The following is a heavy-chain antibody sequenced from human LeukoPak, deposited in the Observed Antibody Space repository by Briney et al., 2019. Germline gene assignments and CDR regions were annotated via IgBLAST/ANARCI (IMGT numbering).Heavy chain of an antibody. D-gene: IGHD3-22*01. CDR1: GGSFSGYY. Sequence: SETLFLTCAVYGGSFSGYYWSWIRRPPGKGLEWIGEINHSGSTNYNPSLKSRVTITEDTSKNQFSLKLSSVTAADTAVYYCATLEADSSGYYFFFDYWGQRTLVTVSS. J-gene: IGHJ4*02. CDR3: ATLEADSSGYYFFFDY. CDR2: INHSGST. V-gene: IGHV4-34*01.